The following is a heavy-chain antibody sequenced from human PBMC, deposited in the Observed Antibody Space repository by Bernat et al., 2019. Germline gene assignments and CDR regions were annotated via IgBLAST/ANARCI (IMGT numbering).Heavy chain of an antibody. CDR3: AKDNYDWGSSFDY. J-gene: IGHJ4*02. CDR2: IPGSGDST. V-gene: IGHV3-23*01. D-gene: IGHD3-16*01. Sequence: EVQLLESGGGLVQPGGSLRLSCAASGFPFSSFAINWVRRAPGRGLEWVSAIPGSGDSTHYADSVKGRFTISRDNSKNTLYLQMKSLRAEDTAVYYCAKDNYDWGSSFDYRGQRILVTVPS. CDR1: GFPFSSFA.